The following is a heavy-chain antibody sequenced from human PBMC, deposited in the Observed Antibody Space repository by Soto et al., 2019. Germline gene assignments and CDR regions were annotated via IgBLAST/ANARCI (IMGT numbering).Heavy chain of an antibody. D-gene: IGHD4-4*01. CDR1: GFTFSSYA. CDR3: AKDVRGSNYGPRGNNWFDP. CDR2: ISGSGGST. Sequence: GGSLRLSCAASGFTFSSYAMSWVRQAPGKGLEWVSAISGSGGSTYYADSVKGRFTISRDNSKNTLYLQMNSLRAEDTAVYYCAKDVRGSNYGPRGNNWFDPWGQGTLVTVSS. V-gene: IGHV3-23*01. J-gene: IGHJ5*02.